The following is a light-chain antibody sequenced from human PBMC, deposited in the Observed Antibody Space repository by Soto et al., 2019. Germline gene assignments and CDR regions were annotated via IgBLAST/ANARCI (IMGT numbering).Light chain of an antibody. CDR1: QKISSN. Sequence: EIVMTQSPATLSVSLGERVTLSCRASQKISSNLAWYQQKHGQAPRLLIYGASTRNTGIPTRFSGSGSGTEFTLTISSLQSEDFAVYYCQHYNNWPPWTFGQGTKVEIK. CDR3: QHYNNWPPWT. J-gene: IGKJ1*01. V-gene: IGKV3-15*01. CDR2: GAS.